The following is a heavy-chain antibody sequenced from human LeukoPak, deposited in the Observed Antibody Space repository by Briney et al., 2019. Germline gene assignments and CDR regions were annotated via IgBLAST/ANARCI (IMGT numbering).Heavy chain of an antibody. CDR3: ARAGFWSGYSYNWFDP. V-gene: IGHV5-51*01. D-gene: IGHD3-3*01. Sequence: GESLKISCKGSGYSFTSYWIGWVRQMPGKGLEWMGIIYPGDSDTRYSPSFQGQVTISADKSISTAYLQWSSLKASDTAMYYCARAGFWSGYSYNWFDPWGQGTLVTVSS. CDR2: IYPGDSDT. CDR1: GYSFTSYW. J-gene: IGHJ5*02.